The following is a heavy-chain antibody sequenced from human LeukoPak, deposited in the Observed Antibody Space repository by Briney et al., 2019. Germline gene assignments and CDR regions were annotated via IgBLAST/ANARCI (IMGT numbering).Heavy chain of an antibody. J-gene: IGHJ4*02. D-gene: IGHD2-15*01. CDR2: ISDSGGST. Sequence: AGSLRLSCAASGFTFSSYAMNWLRQAPGKGLEWVSTISDSGGSTYYADSVKGRFTISRDNSQHTLHLQMNSLGAEDTAVYYCAKGSAAAVVDYWGQGTLVTVSS. CDR1: GFTFSSYA. V-gene: IGHV3-23*01. CDR3: AKGSAAAVVDY.